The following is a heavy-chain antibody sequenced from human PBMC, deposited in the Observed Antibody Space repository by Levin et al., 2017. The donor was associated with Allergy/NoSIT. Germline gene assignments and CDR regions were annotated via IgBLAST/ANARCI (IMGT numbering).Heavy chain of an antibody. Sequence: GGSLRLSCVASGFIFSNYGIHWVRQAPGQGLGWVALISYDGSDKYYGDSVKGRVTISRDNSKSTVYLQMNSLRAEDTAIYYCAKGLQDAYYYDSSLRAAFDIWGQGTMVTVSS. CDR1: GFIFSNYG. J-gene: IGHJ3*02. CDR3: AKGLQDAYYYDSSLRAAFDI. CDR2: ISYDGSDK. D-gene: IGHD3-22*01. V-gene: IGHV3-30*18.